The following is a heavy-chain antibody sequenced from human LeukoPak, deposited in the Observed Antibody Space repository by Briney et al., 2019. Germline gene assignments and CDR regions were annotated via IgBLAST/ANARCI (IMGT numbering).Heavy chain of an antibody. CDR1: GGTFSSYT. Sequence: GASVKVSCKASGGTFSSYTISWVRQAPGQGLEWMGRIIPILGIANYAQKFQGRVTITADKSTSTAYMELSSLRSEDTAVYYCSRARDHCNGYYAFGYWGQGTLVTVSS. CDR3: SRARDHCNGYYAFGY. V-gene: IGHV1-69*02. CDR2: IIPILGIA. D-gene: IGHD3-22*01. J-gene: IGHJ4*02.